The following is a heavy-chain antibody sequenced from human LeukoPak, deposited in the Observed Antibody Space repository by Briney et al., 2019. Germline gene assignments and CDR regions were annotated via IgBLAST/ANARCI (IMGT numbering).Heavy chain of an antibody. V-gene: IGHV3-15*07. CDR3: IHYDAGSYSTDY. J-gene: IGHJ4*02. Sequence: PGGSLRLSCAASGFTFSSYSMNWVRQAPGKGLEWVGRIKTKTDGETTDYAAPVKGRFTISRDDSKNTLYLQMNSLKTEDTAVYYCIHYDAGSYSTDYWGQGTQVTVSS. D-gene: IGHD3-10*01. CDR2: IKTKTDGETT. CDR1: GFTFSSYS.